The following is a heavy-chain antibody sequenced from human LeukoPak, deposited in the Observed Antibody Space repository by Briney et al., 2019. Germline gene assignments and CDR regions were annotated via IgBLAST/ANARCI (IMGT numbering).Heavy chain of an antibody. CDR1: GGTFSSYA. J-gene: IGHJ6*02. D-gene: IGHD3-9*01. Sequence: ASVKVSCKASGGTFSSYAISWVRQAPGQGLEWMGGIIPIFGTANYAQKFQGRVTITADESTSTAYMELSSLRSEDTAVYYCATEAPRNSYDILTGYPRLDYYYYGMDVWGQGTTVTVSS. CDR3: ATEAPRNSYDILTGYPRLDYYYYGMDV. CDR2: IIPIFGTA. V-gene: IGHV1-69*13.